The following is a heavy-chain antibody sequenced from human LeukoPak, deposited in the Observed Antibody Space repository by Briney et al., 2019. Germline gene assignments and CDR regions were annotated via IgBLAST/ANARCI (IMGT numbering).Heavy chain of an antibody. V-gene: IGHV4-59*01. CDR2: IYYSGST. Sequence: SETLTLTCTASGGSISSYYRSWIRQPPGKGLEWIGYIYYSGSTNYNPSLKSRVTISVDTSKNQFSLKLSSVTAADTAVYYCARVPPIDAFDIWGQGTMVTVSS. CDR3: ARVPPIDAFDI. CDR1: GGSISSYY. J-gene: IGHJ3*02.